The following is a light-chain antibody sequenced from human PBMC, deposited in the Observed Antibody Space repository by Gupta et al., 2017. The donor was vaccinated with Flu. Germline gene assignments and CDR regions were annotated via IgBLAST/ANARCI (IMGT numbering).Light chain of an antibody. CDR3: ASYTFDTPYV. CDR2: EVN. CDR1: ATDIGKNNY. J-gene: IGLJ1*01. Sequence: QSALTQPASVAGAPGQSITISCTGTATDIGKNNYVSWYQHRPGRAPRLLIFEVNTRPAGISSRFSGSKSGASASLTISGLQTDDEGDYFCASYTFDTPYVFGTGTKLTV. V-gene: IGLV2-14*01.